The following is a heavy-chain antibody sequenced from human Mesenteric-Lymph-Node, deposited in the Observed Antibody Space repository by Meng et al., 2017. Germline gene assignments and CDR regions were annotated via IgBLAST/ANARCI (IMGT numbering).Heavy chain of an antibody. V-gene: IGHV4-59*01. CDR3: ARGQKYDILTGYYPYWYFDL. Sequence: SETLSLTCTVSGGSISSYYWSWIRQPPGKGLEWIGHIYYSGSTNYNPSLKSRVTISVDTSKNQFSLKLSSVTAADTAVYYCARGQKYDILTGYYPYWYFDLWGRGTLVTVSS. CDR2: IYYSGST. CDR1: GGSISSYY. J-gene: IGHJ2*01. D-gene: IGHD3-9*01.